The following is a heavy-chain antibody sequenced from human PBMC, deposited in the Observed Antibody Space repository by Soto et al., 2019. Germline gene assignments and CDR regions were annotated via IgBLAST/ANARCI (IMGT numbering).Heavy chain of an antibody. V-gene: IGHV4-34*01. CDR3: ARGIPTEDITGTTPVLYYGMDV. CDR1: GGSSSGYY. D-gene: IGHD1-7*01. J-gene: IGHJ6*02. CDR2: INHSGST. Sequence: PSETLSLTCAVYGGSSSGYYWSWIRQPPGKGLEWIGEINHSGSTNYNPSLKSRVTISVDTSKNQFSLKLSSVTAADTAVYYCARGIPTEDITGTTPVLYYGMDVWGQGTTVTVSS.